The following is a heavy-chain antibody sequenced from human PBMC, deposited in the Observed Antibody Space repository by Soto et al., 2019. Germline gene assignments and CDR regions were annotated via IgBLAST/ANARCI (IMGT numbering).Heavy chain of an antibody. CDR2: IYHSGST. D-gene: IGHD3-22*01. V-gene: IGHV4-30-2*01. Sequence: SGTLSLTSAVSGGSIISGGYSWSWIRQPPGKGLEWIGYIYHSGSTYYNPSLKSRVTISVDRSKNQFSLKLSSVTAADTAVYYCARADSSGYYYYGMDVWGQGTTVTVSS. J-gene: IGHJ6*02. CDR3: ARADSSGYYYYGMDV. CDR1: GGSIISGGYS.